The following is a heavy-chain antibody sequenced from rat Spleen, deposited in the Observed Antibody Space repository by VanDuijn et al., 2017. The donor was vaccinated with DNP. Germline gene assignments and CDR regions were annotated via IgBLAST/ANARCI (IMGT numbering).Heavy chain of an antibody. J-gene: IGHJ2*01. V-gene: IGHV5-7*01. CDR3: ARWTRYFDY. CDR2: VSATGSRT. Sequence: EVQLVESGGGLVQPGRSLKLSCAASGFTFSNYYMAWVRQAPKKGLEWVATVSATGSRTYYLDSVKGRFTISRDNAESSLYLQMNSLKSEDTATYYCARWTRYFDYWGQGVMVTVSS. D-gene: IGHD1-7*01. CDR1: GFTFSNYY.